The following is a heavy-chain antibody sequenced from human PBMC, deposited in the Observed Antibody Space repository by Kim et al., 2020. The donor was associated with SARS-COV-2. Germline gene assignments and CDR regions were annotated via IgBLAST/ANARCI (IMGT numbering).Heavy chain of an antibody. J-gene: IGHJ3*02. Sequence: PSFQGQVPISTDKSISTAYLQWSSLKASDTAMYYCARQRITIFGGDAFDIWGQGTMVTVSS. V-gene: IGHV5-51*01. D-gene: IGHD3-3*01. CDR3: ARQRITIFGGDAFDI.